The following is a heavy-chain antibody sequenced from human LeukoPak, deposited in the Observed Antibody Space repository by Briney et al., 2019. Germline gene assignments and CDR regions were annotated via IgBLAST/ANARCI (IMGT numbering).Heavy chain of an antibody. CDR1: GGSISSYY. CDR3: ARADVEDADYYFDY. CDR2: IYHSGST. J-gene: IGHJ4*02. Sequence: SETLSLTCSVSGGSISSYYWSWIQQPPGKGLEWIGYIYHSGSTNYSPSLKSRVTISLDTSKKQFSLKLSSVITADTAVYYCARADVEDADYYFDYWGQGTLVTVSS. D-gene: IGHD2-15*01. V-gene: IGHV4-59*01.